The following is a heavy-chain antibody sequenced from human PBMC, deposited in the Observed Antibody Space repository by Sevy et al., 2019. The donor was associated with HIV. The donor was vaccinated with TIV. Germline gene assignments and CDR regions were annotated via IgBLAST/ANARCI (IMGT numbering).Heavy chain of an antibody. J-gene: IGHJ4*02. CDR1: GFTFSNYG. CDR2: IWNDGSNK. Sequence: GSLRLSCAASGFTFSNYGMHWVRQAPGKGLEWVTVIWNDGSNKYYADYVKGRFTISRDNSKNTLYLQMNSLRVEDTAVYFCARGGDFNDRSAKRDFDYWGQGTLVTVSS. CDR3: ARGGDFNDRSAKRDFDY. V-gene: IGHV3-33*01. D-gene: IGHD3-22*01.